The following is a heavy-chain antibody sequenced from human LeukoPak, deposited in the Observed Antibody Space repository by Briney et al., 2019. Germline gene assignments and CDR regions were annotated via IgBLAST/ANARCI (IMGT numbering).Heavy chain of an antibody. J-gene: IGHJ3*02. CDR1: GYTFTDYY. CDR2: INPNSGGT. CDR3: ARVRGGYCSGYNCLDAFDI. V-gene: IGHV1-2*02. D-gene: IGHD2-15*01. Sequence: ASVKVSCKASGYTFTDYYMHWVRQAPGQGLEWMGWINPNSGGTNYAQKFQGGVAMTRDTSISTAYMELSRLRSDDTAVYYCARVRGGYCSGYNCLDAFDIWGLGTMVTVSS.